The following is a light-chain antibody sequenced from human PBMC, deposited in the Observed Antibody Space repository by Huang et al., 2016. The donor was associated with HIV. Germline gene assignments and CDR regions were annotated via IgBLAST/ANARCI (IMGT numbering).Light chain of an antibody. CDR1: QSIGTD. Sequence: EIVLTQSPVTLSLSPGDRATLSCRASQSIGTDLAWYQQKPGQAPRLLIDDVSNRAAGVPARFSASGSETDFTLTIASLDPDDFAIYHCQQRSKWPLTFGGGTKVEMK. V-gene: IGKV3-11*01. CDR3: QQRSKWPLT. CDR2: DVS. J-gene: IGKJ4*01.